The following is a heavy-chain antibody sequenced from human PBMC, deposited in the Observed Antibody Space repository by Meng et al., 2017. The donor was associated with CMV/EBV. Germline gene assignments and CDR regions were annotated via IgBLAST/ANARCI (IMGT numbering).Heavy chain of an antibody. Sequence: SGFTFSSYAMTWVRQAPREGLEWVSGISASGGSTYYADSVKGRCTISRDNSKNTLYLQMNSLRAEDTAVYYCAKGVVAAADNPLDHWGQGTLVTVSS. CDR1: GFTFSSYA. D-gene: IGHD2-15*01. J-gene: IGHJ4*02. CDR2: ISASGGST. CDR3: AKGVVAAADNPLDH. V-gene: IGHV3-23*01.